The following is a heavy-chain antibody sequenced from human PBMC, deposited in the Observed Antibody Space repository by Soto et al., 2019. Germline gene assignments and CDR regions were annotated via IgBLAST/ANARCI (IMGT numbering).Heavy chain of an antibody. CDR2: IYYSGST. D-gene: IGHD2-15*01. V-gene: IGHV4-31*03. CDR1: GGSISSGGYY. Sequence: QVQLQESGPGLVKPSQTLSLTCTVSGGSISSGGYYWSWIRQHPGKGLEWIGYIYYSGSTYYNPSLKSRVTISLDTSKNQFSLKLSSVTAADTAVYYCARSDCSGGSCYSFYYYGMDVWGQGTTVTVSS. J-gene: IGHJ6*02. CDR3: ARSDCSGGSCYSFYYYGMDV.